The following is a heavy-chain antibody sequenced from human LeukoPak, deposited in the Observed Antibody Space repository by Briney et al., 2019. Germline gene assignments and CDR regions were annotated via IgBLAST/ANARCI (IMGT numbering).Heavy chain of an antibody. CDR3: ARELGGPFDY. J-gene: IGHJ4*02. Sequence: PGGSLRLSCAASGFTFSTYWMHWVRQTPGKGLVWVSSIRNDGTTTNYADSVKGRFTISRDNAKNTLYLQMNSLRAEDTAVYYCARELGGPFDYWGQGTLVTVSS. D-gene: IGHD2-15*01. CDR1: GFTFSTYW. CDR2: IRNDGTTT. V-gene: IGHV3-74*01.